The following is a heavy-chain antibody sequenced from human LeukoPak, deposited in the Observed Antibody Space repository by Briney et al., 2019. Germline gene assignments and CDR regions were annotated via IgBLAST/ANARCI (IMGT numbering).Heavy chain of an antibody. V-gene: IGHV4-39*07. D-gene: IGHD2-2*01. CDR3: ARGSTAFDY. CDR2: TYPHRDT. CDR1: GGSISGSTYH. Sequence: SETLSLTCSVSGGSISGSTYHWGWIRQPPGKGLEWIGSTYPHRDTSYNPSLKSRVTISVDTSKNQFSLKLSSVTAADTTVYYCARGSTAFDYWGQGTLVTVSS. J-gene: IGHJ4*02.